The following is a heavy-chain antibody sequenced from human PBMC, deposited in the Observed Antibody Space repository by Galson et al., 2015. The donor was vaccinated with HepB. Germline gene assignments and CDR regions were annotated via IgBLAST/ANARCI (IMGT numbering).Heavy chain of an antibody. J-gene: IGHJ3*02. V-gene: IGHV1-2*02. CDR3: ARQKWELPTSPFGEGFDI. CDR2: INPNIGGA. Sequence: SVKVSCKASGYIFTGHNLYWVRQVPGQGLEWMGWINPNIGGANYAQKFQGRLTMTRDTSMSIAFMELSSLRFDDTAMYYCARQKWELPTSPFGEGFDIWGQGTMVTVSS. D-gene: IGHD1-26*01. CDR1: GYIFTGHN.